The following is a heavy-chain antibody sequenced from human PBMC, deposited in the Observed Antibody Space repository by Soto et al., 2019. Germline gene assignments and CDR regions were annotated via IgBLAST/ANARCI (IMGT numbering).Heavy chain of an antibody. J-gene: IGHJ4*02. CDR1: GFNFSSYA. Sequence: EVQLLESGGRLIQPGGSLRLSCAASGFNFSSYAMSWIHQAPGKGPEWVAGITTSGDRSGYADSVKGRFTVSRDNSQNTMYLQLNSLRGDDTAIYYCARGLEAGYYFAYWGQGTFVTVSS. CDR3: ARGLEAGYYFAY. CDR2: ITTSGDRS. V-gene: IGHV3-23*01. D-gene: IGHD3-22*01.